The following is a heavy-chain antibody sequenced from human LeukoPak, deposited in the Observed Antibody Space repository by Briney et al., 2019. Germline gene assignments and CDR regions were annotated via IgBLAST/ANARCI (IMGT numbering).Heavy chain of an antibody. D-gene: IGHD6-13*01. CDR3: ARGYSSIRGWFDP. Sequence: SETLSLTCTVSGGSVSSGSYYWNWIRQPPGKGLEWIGYIYYSGSTNYNPSLNGRVTISLDTSKNQFSLKLSSVTAADTAVFYCARGYSSIRGWFDPWGQGTPVTVSS. CDR2: IYYSGST. V-gene: IGHV4-61*01. CDR1: GGSVSSGSYY. J-gene: IGHJ5*02.